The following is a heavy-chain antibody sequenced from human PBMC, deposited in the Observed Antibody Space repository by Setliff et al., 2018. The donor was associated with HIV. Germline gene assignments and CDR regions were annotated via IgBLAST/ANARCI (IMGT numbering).Heavy chain of an antibody. V-gene: IGHV4-59*01. CDR1: GGSMNNYY. D-gene: IGHD3-10*01. CDR3: ARAQMHRGVVAWSLYCFDY. CDR2: IYENDYT. Sequence: SETLSLTCTVSGGSMNNYYWNWIRQTPGKGLEWIGYIYENDYTHYTVSLRSRVAISMDTSKNQFSLTLRSVTAADRAIYYCARAQMHRGVVAWSLYCFDYWGQGALVTVSS. J-gene: IGHJ4*02.